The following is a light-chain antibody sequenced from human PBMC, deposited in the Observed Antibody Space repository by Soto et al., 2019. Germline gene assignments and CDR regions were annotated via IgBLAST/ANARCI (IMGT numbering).Light chain of an antibody. CDR2: DAS. Sequence: EIVMTQSPATLSVSPGERATLSCRASQSVSSNLAWYQQKPGHAPRLLIYDASTRATGIPARFSGSGSGTEFTLTISSLQSEDFAVYYCQQYGSSPTWTFGQGTKVDIK. J-gene: IGKJ1*01. CDR1: QSVSSN. CDR3: QQYGSSPTWT. V-gene: IGKV3-15*01.